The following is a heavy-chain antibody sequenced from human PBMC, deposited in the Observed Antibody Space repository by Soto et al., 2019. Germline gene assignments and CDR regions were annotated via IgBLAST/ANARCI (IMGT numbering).Heavy chain of an antibody. CDR3: AGGSGWISYT. D-gene: IGHD6-19*01. CDR1: GFTFSPYW. V-gene: IGHV3-7*05. J-gene: IGHJ5*02. Sequence: EVQLVESGGGLVQPGGSLRLSCAASGFTFSPYWMSWVRQAPGKGLEWVAIIKDDGGDEHYLEAVRGRFTISRDNAKKSLNLTMDRLRVKDTGVYYCAGGSGWISYTWGQGTLVTVYS. CDR2: IKDDGGDE.